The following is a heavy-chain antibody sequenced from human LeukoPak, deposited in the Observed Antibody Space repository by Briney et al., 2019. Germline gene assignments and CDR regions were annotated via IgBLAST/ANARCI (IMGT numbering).Heavy chain of an antibody. Sequence: KPSETLSLTCAVSGYSISSGYYWGWIRQPPGKGLEWIGSIYHSGSTYYNPSLKSRVTISVDTSKNQFSLKLSSVTAADTAVYYCARDHCSSTSRLNWFDPWGQGTLVTVSS. D-gene: IGHD2-2*01. V-gene: IGHV4-38-2*02. J-gene: IGHJ5*02. CDR3: ARDHCSSTSRLNWFDP. CDR1: GYSISSGYY. CDR2: IYHSGST.